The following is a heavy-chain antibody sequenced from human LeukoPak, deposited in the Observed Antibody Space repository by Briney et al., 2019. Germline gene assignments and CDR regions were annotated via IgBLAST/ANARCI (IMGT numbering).Heavy chain of an antibody. CDR2: IKSDGSNT. CDR3: ARAILTPGGATVTRYFDY. D-gene: IGHD4-17*01. Sequence: GGSLRLSCEASGFSFSSYWMHWVRQAPGKGLVWVSRIKSDGSNTNYADSVKGRFTISRDNAKNTLYLQMNSLRAEDTAVYYCARAILTPGGATVTRYFDYWGQGTLVTVSS. CDR1: GFSFSSYW. J-gene: IGHJ4*02. V-gene: IGHV3-74*01.